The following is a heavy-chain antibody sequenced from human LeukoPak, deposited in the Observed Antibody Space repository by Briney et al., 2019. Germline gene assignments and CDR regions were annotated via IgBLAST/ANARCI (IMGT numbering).Heavy chain of an antibody. CDR3: ATSWGPDTSAFRWGRDGMDV. V-gene: IGHV3-23*01. CDR2: ISKSGDHT. CDR1: GLTFNNYA. D-gene: IGHD3-16*01. Sequence: PGGSLRLSCAVSGLTFNNYAMSRVRQAPGKGLEWVSAISKSGDHTYYAASAKGRFTIYRDNSKNTQYLQMNSLRAEDTAVYYCATSWGPDTSAFRWGRDGMDVWGQGTTVIVS. J-gene: IGHJ6*02.